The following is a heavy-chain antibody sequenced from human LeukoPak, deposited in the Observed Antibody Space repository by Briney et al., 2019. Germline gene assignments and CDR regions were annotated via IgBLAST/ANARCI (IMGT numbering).Heavy chain of an antibody. D-gene: IGHD3-22*01. V-gene: IGHV3-66*01. CDR1: GFTVTSNY. J-gene: IGHJ4*02. CDR2: IFRGGGT. Sequence: GESLRLSCAASGFTVTSNYMTWVRQAPGNGVEWVSVIFRGGGTSYADSVKGRFTISRDNSKNTGYLQKNSLRAEGTAVYYCARDYYDSGGYLAYWGQGTLVTVS. CDR3: ARDYYDSGGYLAY.